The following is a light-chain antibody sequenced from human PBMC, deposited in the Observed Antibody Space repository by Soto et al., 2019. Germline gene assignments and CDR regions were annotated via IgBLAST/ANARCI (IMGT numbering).Light chain of an antibody. J-gene: IGKJ4*01. Sequence: EIVLTQSPATLSLSPGERATLSCRASQSVSSYLAWYQQKSGQAPRLLIYDASNRATGIPARFSGSGSGTDFTLTISSLEPEDFPVYYCQQRSNWPLTFGGWTKVEIK. V-gene: IGKV3-11*01. CDR3: QQRSNWPLT. CDR1: QSVSSY. CDR2: DAS.